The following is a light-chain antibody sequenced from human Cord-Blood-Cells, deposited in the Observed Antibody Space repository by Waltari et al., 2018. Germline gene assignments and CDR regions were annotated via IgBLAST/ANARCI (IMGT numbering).Light chain of an antibody. CDR3: QVWDSSSDHYV. CDR1: NMGRNS. CDR2: EDS. V-gene: IGLV3-21*02. J-gene: IGLJ1*01. Sequence: SYVLTQPPSVSVAPGQTARITCGGNNMGRNSAPWYQQKPGQAPVLVIYEDSERPSGIPERFSGSNSGNMATLTISRVEAGDEADYYCQVWDSSSDHYVFGTGTKVTVL.